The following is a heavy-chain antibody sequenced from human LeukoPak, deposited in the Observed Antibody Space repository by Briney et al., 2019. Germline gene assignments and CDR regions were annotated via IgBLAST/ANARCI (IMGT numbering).Heavy chain of an antibody. D-gene: IGHD6-13*01. CDR2: SYCSGST. CDR3: AASAAGGGWFDH. V-gene: IGHV4-39*07. CDR1: GGSISSSSYY. J-gene: IGHJ5*02. Sequence: PSETLSLTCTASGGSISSSSYYWGWIRQPPGKGLEWIGSSYCSGSTYYNPSLKSRVTISVGTSKNQFSLKLSSVTAADTAVYYCAASAAGGGWFDHWGQGTLVTVSS.